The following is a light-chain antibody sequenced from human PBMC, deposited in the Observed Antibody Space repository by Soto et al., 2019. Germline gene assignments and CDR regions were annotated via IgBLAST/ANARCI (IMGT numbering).Light chain of an antibody. CDR2: GAS. CDR3: HQYGTAPLT. V-gene: IGKV3-20*01. J-gene: IGKJ3*01. Sequence: EVVLTQSPGTLSFSPGERATLSCMASQSVAANYLAWYQQKRGQAPRLLIYGASSRATGIPDRFSGSGSGTDFTLTISRLEPEDFSVYYCHQYGTAPLTFGPGTKVDIK. CDR1: QSVAANY.